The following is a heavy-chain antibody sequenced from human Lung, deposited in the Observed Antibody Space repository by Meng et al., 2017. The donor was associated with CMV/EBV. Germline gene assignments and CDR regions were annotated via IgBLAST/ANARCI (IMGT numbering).Heavy chain of an antibody. CDR3: ARDRTRFDP. CDR1: GFTFSSYW. V-gene: IGHV3-74*01. D-gene: IGHD2-2*01. CDR2: INSDGSSK. Sequence: GESLKISCAASGFTFSSYWMHWVRQAPGKGLVWVSRINSDGSSKSYADSVKGRFTISRDNAKNTLYMQMNSLRAEDTAAYYCARDRTRFDPWAQATLVTVAS. J-gene: IGHJ5*02.